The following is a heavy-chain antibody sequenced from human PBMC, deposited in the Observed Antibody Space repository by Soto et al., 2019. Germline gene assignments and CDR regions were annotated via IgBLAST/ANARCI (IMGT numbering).Heavy chain of an antibody. CDR1: GFSLSTSGVG. Sequence: SGPTLVNPTQTLTLTCSFSGFSLSTSGVGVGWIRQPPGKALEWLALIYWDDDKRYSPSLKSRLTITKDTSKNQVVLTMTNMDPVDTATYYCAHTYYYDSSSFGPYFDYWGQGTLVTVSS. D-gene: IGHD3-22*01. J-gene: IGHJ4*02. V-gene: IGHV2-5*02. CDR3: AHTYYYDSSSFGPYFDY. CDR2: IYWDDDK.